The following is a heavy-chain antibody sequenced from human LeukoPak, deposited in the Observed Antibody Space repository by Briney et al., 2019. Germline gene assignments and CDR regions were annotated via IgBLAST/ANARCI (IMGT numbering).Heavy chain of an antibody. CDR3: ARTTAGDY. D-gene: IGHD4-11*01. Sequence: SVKVSCKASGGTFSSYAISWVRQAPGQGLEWMGGIIPIFGTANYAQKFQGRVTTTADKSTSTAYMELRSLRSDDTAVYYCARTTAGDYWGQGTLVTVSS. CDR2: IIPIFGTA. V-gene: IGHV1-69*06. CDR1: GGTFSSYA. J-gene: IGHJ4*02.